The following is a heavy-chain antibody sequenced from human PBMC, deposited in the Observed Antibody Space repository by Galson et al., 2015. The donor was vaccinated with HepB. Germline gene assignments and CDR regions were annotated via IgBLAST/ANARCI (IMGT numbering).Heavy chain of an antibody. Sequence: SVKVSCKASGYTFTSYDTNWVRQATGQGLEWMGWMNPNSGNTGYAQKFQGRVTMTRNTSISTAYMELSSLTSEDTAVYYCARDRSSTSWRDAFDIWGQGTMVTVSS. V-gene: IGHV1-8*01. CDR1: GYTFTSYD. CDR3: ARDRSSTSWRDAFDI. D-gene: IGHD2-2*01. J-gene: IGHJ3*02. CDR2: MNPNSGNT.